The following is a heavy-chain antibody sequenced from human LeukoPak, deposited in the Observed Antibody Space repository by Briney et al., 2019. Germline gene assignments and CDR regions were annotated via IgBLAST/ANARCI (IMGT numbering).Heavy chain of an antibody. Sequence: SGPTLVNPTQTLTLTCTFSGFSLSTSGVGVGWIRQPPGKALEWLALIYWNDDKRYSPSLKSRLTITKDTSKNQVVLTMTNMDPVDTATYYCAHNGRGGWFGDPYYFDYWGQGTLVTVSS. V-gene: IGHV2-5*01. CDR1: GFSLSTSGVG. CDR2: IYWNDDK. J-gene: IGHJ4*02. CDR3: AHNGRGGWFGDPYYFDY. D-gene: IGHD3-10*01.